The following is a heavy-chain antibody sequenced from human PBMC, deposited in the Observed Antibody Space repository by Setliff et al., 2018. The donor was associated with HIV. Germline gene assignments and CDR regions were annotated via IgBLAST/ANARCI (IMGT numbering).Heavy chain of an antibody. Sequence: PSETLSLTCTVSGDFFSSDYYWGWIRQSPGKGLEWIGSIYYSGSTNYNPSLKSRVTISVDTSKNQFSLRLSSVTAADTAVYYCARDKRASFDGLDVWGQGTTVTVSS. J-gene: IGHJ6*02. CDR1: GDFFSSDYY. CDR2: IYYSGST. V-gene: IGHV4-38-2*02. CDR3: ARDKRASFDGLDV.